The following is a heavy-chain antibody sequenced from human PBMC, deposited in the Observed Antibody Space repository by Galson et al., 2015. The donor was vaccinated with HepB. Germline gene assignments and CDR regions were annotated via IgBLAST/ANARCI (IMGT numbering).Heavy chain of an antibody. CDR3: ARGRDAVFGRLSGYFDL. CDR1: GGSISSGSYY. Sequence: TLSLTCTVSGGSISSGSYYWSWIRQPAGKGLEWIGRIYTSGSTNYNPSLKSRVTMSVDTSKNQFSLKLSSVTAADTAVYYCARGRDAVFGRLSGYFDLWGRGTLVTVSS. V-gene: IGHV4-61*02. CDR2: IYTSGST. J-gene: IGHJ2*01. D-gene: IGHD3-10*02.